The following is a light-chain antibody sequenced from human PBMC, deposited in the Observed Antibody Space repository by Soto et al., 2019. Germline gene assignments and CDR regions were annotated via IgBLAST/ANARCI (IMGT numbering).Light chain of an antibody. CDR2: GTS. CDR3: PQSNKWPLT. CDR1: QSVGNY. V-gene: IGKV3-15*01. J-gene: IGKJ2*01. Sequence: EIVMTQSPATLSVSPGERATLSCRASQSVGNYLAWYQQKPGQAPRLLMYGTSTRATGIPARFSGSGSGTEFTLTISSLQSEDFAVYYCPQSNKWPLTFGQGTRLEIK.